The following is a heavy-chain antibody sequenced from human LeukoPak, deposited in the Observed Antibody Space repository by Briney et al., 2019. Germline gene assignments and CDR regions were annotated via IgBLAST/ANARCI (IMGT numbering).Heavy chain of an antibody. J-gene: IGHJ4*02. CDR1: GFTFSSYG. V-gene: IGHV3-30*03. D-gene: IGHD3-10*01. CDR3: ASGVTIDY. Sequence: GGSLRLSRAASGFTFSSYGMHWVRQAPGKGLEWVAVISYDGSNKYYADSVKGRFTISRDNSKNTLYLQMNSLRAEDTAVYYCASGVTIDYWGQGTLVTVSS. CDR2: ISYDGSNK.